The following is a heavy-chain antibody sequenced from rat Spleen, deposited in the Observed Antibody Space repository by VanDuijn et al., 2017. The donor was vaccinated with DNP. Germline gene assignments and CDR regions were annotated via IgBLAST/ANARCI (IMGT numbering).Heavy chain of an antibody. CDR3: AGRPPPTRGPFDY. CDR2: ISYDGSDT. CDR1: GITFSDHN. V-gene: IGHV5-7*01. Sequence: EVQLVESGGGLVQPGRSLKLSCAVSGITFSDHNMAWVRQAPKKGLEWVATISYDGSDTYYLDSVKGRFTISRDNAKSTLYLQMDSLRSEDTATYYCAGRPPPTRGPFDYWGQGVTVTVSS. D-gene: IGHD1-4*01. J-gene: IGHJ2*01.